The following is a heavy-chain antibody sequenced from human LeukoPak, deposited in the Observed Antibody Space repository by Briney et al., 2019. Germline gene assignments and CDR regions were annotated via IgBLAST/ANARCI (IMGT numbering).Heavy chain of an antibody. Sequence: GGSLRLSCAASGFTFSSNAMSWVRQAPGKGLEWVSAIVGSGDSTYYADSVKGRFTISRHNSKNTLYLQMNSLRAEDTAVYYCARAPEWRIFDYWDQGTLVTVSS. J-gene: IGHJ4*02. D-gene: IGHD3-3*01. CDR3: ARAPEWRIFDY. V-gene: IGHV3-23*01. CDR2: IVGSGDST. CDR1: GFTFSSNA.